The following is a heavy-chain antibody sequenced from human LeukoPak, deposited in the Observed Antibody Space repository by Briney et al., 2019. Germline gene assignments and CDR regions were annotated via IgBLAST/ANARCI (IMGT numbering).Heavy chain of an antibody. Sequence: GGSLRLSCAASGFTFSSYGMHWVRQAPGKGLEWVAVVWYDGDNKFYADSVKGRFTISRDNSKNTLYLQMNSLRAEDTAIYYCARDEGVAAYYLDYWGQGTRVTVSS. D-gene: IGHD6-25*01. J-gene: IGHJ4*02. V-gene: IGHV3-33*01. CDR3: ARDEGVAAYYLDY. CDR1: GFTFSSYG. CDR2: VWYDGDNK.